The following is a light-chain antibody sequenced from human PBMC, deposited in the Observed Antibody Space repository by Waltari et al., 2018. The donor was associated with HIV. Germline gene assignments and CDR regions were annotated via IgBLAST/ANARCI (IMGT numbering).Light chain of an antibody. CDR2: AAS. V-gene: IGKV1-12*01. CDR1: QGISSW. Sequence: DIQMTQSPSSVSASVGNRVTITCRASQGISSWLALYQQKPGKAPKLLIYAASSLQSGVPSRFSGSGSGTDFTLTISSLQPEDFATYYCQQANSFPWTFGQGTKVEIK. J-gene: IGKJ1*01. CDR3: QQANSFPWT.